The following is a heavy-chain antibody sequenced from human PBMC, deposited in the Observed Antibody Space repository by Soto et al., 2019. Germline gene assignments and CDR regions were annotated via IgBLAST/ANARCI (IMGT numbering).Heavy chain of an antibody. D-gene: IGHD5-12*01. CDR3: ARDLYSGYDFQRALDY. Sequence: GSLRLSCAASGFTFSSYAMHSVRQAPGKGLEWVAVISYDGSNKYYADSVKGRFTISRDNSKNTLYLQMNSLRAEDTAVYYCARDLYSGYDFQRALDYWGQGTLVTVSS. V-gene: IGHV3-30-3*01. CDR1: GFTFSSYA. J-gene: IGHJ4*02. CDR2: ISYDGSNK.